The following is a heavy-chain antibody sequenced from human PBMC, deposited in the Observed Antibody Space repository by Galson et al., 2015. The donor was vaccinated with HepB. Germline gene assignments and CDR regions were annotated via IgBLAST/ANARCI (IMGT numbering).Heavy chain of an antibody. D-gene: IGHD3-16*01. CDR3: ARGGSDFDY. V-gene: IGHV3-21*01. CDR1: GFTFSSFF. CDR2: ISSGSDSI. Sequence: SLRLSCAASGFTFSSFFMNWVRQAPGEGLEWVSSISSGSDSIYYADSVKGRFTVSRDNAKNSLYLQMNSLRAEDTAVYYCARGGSDFDYWGQGTLVTVSA. J-gene: IGHJ4*02.